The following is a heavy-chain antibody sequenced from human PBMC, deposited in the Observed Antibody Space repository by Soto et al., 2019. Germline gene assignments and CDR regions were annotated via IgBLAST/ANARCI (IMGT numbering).Heavy chain of an antibody. CDR3: ARGRAITIFGVVVLGYYYGIDV. CDR2: INHSGST. Sequence: SETLSLTCAVYGGSFSGYYWSWIRQPPGKGLEWIGEINHSGSTNYNPSLKSRVTISVDTSKNQFSLKLSSVTAADTAVYYCARGRAITIFGVVVLGYYYGIDVWGQGTTVTVSS. CDR1: GGSFSGYY. J-gene: IGHJ6*02. V-gene: IGHV4-34*01. D-gene: IGHD3-3*01.